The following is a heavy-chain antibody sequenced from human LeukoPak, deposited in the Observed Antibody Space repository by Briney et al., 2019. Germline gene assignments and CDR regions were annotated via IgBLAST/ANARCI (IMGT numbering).Heavy chain of an antibody. Sequence: PSETLSLTCAVYGGSFSGYYWSWIRQPPGKVLEWIGEINHSGSTNYNPSLKSRVTISVDTSKNQFSLKLSSVTAADTAVYYCRVEMATISQTYYFDYWGQGTLVTVSS. J-gene: IGHJ4*02. CDR1: GGSFSGYY. CDR2: INHSGST. V-gene: IGHV4-34*01. D-gene: IGHD5-24*01. CDR3: RVEMATISQTYYFDY.